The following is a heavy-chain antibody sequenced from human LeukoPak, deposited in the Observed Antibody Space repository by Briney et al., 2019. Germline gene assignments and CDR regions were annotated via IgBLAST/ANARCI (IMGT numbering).Heavy chain of an antibody. V-gene: IGHV3-7*01. D-gene: IGHD1-14*01. Sequence: GGSLRLSCAVSGFTFSSYWMSWVRQAPGKGLEWVANIKQDGSEKYYVDSVKGRFTISRDNAKNSLYLQMNSLRAEDTAVYYCARDVLTDYYYYMDVWGKGTTVTVSS. CDR1: GFTFSSYW. CDR2: IKQDGSEK. CDR3: ARDVLTDYYYYMDV. J-gene: IGHJ6*03.